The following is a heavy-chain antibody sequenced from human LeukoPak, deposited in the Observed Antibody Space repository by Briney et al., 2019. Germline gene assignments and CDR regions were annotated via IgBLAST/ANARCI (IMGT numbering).Heavy chain of an antibody. CDR1: GGSISSGDYY. J-gene: IGHJ4*02. CDR2: FYYSGST. D-gene: IGHD5-18*01. V-gene: IGHV4-30-4*08. Sequence: PSETLSLTCTVSGGSISSGDYYWSWIRQPPGKGLEWIGYFYYSGSTYYNPSLKSRVTISVDTSKNQFSLKLSSVTAADTAVYYCARAIQLWRWFDYWGQGTLVTVSS. CDR3: ARAIQLWRWFDY.